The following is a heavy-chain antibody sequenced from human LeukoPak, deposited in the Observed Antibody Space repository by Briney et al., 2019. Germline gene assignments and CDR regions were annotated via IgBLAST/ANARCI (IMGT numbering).Heavy chain of an antibody. V-gene: IGHV4-4*02. J-gene: IGHJ4*02. Sequence: SETLSLTCGVSGGSITSTNYWTWVRQPPGKGLEWIGEVNLQGSTNYNPSLMGRVAISVDMSENHISLQLTSVTAADTAVYYCARQLTSSSSWLWGQGTLVTVSS. CDR1: GGSITSTNY. CDR2: VNLQGST. D-gene: IGHD6-6*01. CDR3: ARQLTSSSSWL.